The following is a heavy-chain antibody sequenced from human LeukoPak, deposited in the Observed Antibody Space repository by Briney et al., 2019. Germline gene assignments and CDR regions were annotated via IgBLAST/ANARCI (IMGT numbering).Heavy chain of an antibody. CDR3: AKGIDSSGYDAFDI. J-gene: IGHJ3*02. V-gene: IGHV3-9*01. D-gene: IGHD3-22*01. CDR2: ISWNSGSI. CDR1: GFTFDDYA. Sequence: PGGSLRLSCAASGFTFDDYAMHWVRQAPGKGLEGVSGISWNSGSIGYADSVKGRFTISRDNAKNSLYLQMNSLRAEDTALYYCAKGIDSSGYDAFDIWGQGTMVTVSS.